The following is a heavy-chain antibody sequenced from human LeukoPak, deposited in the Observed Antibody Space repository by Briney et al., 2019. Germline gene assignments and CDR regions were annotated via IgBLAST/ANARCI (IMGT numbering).Heavy chain of an antibody. V-gene: IGHV3-7*01. CDR3: ARDEDIAAAGGVGPIDY. J-gene: IGHJ4*02. CDR1: GFTFSSYA. D-gene: IGHD6-13*01. CDR2: IKQDGSEK. Sequence: GGSLRHSCAASGFTFSSYAMSWVRQAPGKGLEWVANIKQDGSEKYYVDSVKGRFTISRDNAKNSLYLQMNSLRAGDTAVYYCARDEDIAAAGGVGPIDYWGQGTLVTVSS.